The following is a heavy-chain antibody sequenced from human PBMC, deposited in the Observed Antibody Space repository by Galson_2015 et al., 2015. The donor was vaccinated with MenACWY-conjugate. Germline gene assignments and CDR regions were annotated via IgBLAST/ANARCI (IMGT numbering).Heavy chain of an antibody. CDR3: AILGFPFDL. V-gene: IGHV1-2*06. CDR1: GNSFNAYY. D-gene: IGHD2/OR15-2a*01. Sequence: SVKVSCKVSGNSFNAYYMHWVRQAPGQGLEWMGRINPNSGGGNFAQKFQGRVTMNRDTSLATAYMELRRLRSDDTAVYYCAILGFPFDLWGQGTLVTVSS. J-gene: IGHJ5*02. CDR2: INPNSGGG.